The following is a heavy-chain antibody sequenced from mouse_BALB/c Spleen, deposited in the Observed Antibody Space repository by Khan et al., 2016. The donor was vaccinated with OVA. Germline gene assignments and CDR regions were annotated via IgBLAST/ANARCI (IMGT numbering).Heavy chain of an antibody. V-gene: IGHV1-54*01. D-gene: IGHD1-1*02. CDR3: ARGGYGSLAY. Sequence: QVQLQQSGAELVRPGTSVKVSCKASGYAFNNYMIEWVKQRPGQGLEWIGVINPGSGDTKYNEKIKGKATLTADKSFNTAYMQLSSLTSDDSAVYFCARGGYGSLAYWGQGTLVTVSA. CDR1: GYAFNNYM. J-gene: IGHJ3*01. CDR2: INPGSGDT.